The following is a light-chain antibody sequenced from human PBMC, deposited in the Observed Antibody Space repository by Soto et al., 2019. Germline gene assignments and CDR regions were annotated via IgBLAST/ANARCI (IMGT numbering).Light chain of an antibody. CDR2: EVS. CDR3: SSYGGSSPYV. CDR1: SSDVGNYQL. Sequence: QSALTQPASVSGSPGQSITISCTGTSSDVGNYQLVSWYQQHPGKAPKLMIHEVSKRPSGVSNRFSGSKSGNTASLTISGLQAEDEADYYCSSYGGSSPYVLGTGTKLTVL. J-gene: IGLJ1*01. V-gene: IGLV2-23*02.